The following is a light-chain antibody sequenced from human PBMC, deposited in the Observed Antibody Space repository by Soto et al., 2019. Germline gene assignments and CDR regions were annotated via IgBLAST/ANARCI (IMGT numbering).Light chain of an antibody. J-gene: IGLJ1*01. CDR3: SSYTSISSYV. V-gene: IGLV2-14*01. CDR1: SRDIGGYNY. Sequence: QSALTQPASVSGSPGQSITISCTGTSRDIGGYNYVSWYQQHPGKAPKLIIFEVNNRPSGISDRFSGSKPGNTASLTISGLQTEDEADYYCSSYTSISSYVFAAGTKLTVL. CDR2: EVN.